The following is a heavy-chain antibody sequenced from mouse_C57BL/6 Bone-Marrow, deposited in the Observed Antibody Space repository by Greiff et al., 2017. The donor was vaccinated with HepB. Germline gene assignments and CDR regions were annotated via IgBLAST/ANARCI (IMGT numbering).Heavy chain of an antibody. CDR1: GYTFTDYE. Sequence: QVQLQQSGAELVRPGASVTLSCKASGYTFTDYEMHWVKQTPVHGLEWIGAIDPETGGTAYNQKFKGKAILTADKSSSTAYMELRSLTSEDSAVYYCTRSDYYGVAPGYFDVWGTGTTVTVSS. D-gene: IGHD1-1*01. CDR2: IDPETGGT. CDR3: TRSDYYGVAPGYFDV. V-gene: IGHV1-15*01. J-gene: IGHJ1*03.